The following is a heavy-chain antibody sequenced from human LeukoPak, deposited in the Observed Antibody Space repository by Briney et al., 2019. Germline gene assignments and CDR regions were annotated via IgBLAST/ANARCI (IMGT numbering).Heavy chain of an antibody. CDR1: GVTFSAYA. V-gene: IGHV3-64*01. CDR3: ARYCSGVSCYSGYDY. CDR2: ISTNVGGT. D-gene: IGHD2-15*01. Sequence: GGSLRLSCAASGVTFSAYAMHWVRETPGKGMEYGSAISTNVGGTYYVNSVKGRFTISRETSKKSRYLQMGSLRAEDMAVYYCARYCSGVSCYSGYDYWGQGTLVTVSS. J-gene: IGHJ4*02.